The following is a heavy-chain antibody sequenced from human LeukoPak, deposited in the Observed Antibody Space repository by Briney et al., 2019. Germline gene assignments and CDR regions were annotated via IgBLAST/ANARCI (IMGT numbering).Heavy chain of an antibody. CDR3: ARSVPDYTRFDY. J-gene: IGHJ4*02. CDR2: FKTKYNQV. Sequence: GGSLRHSCVASGFTFSDYAMNWVRQAPGKGLEWVSTFKTKYNQVYYAESVRGRFTISTDNSKKTVYLQMNSLRAEDTALYYCARSVPDYTRFDYWGQGALVTVSS. CDR1: GFTFSDYA. D-gene: IGHD4-11*01. V-gene: IGHV3-23*05.